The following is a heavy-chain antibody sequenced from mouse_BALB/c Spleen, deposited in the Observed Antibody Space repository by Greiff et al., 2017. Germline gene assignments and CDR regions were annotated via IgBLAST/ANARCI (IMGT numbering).Heavy chain of an antibody. Sequence: EVKLMESGGGLVKPGGSLKLSCAASGFTFSSYAMSWVRQTPEKRLEWVASISSGGSTYYPDSVKGRFTISRDNARNILYLQMSSLRSEDTAMYYCARATMITTYFDYWGQGTTLTVSS. J-gene: IGHJ2*01. CDR2: ISSGGST. CDR1: GFTFSSYA. V-gene: IGHV5-6-5*01. CDR3: ARATMITTYFDY. D-gene: IGHD2-4*01.